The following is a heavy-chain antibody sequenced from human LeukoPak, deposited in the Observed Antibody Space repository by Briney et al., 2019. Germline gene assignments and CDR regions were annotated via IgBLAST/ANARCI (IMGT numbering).Heavy chain of an antibody. CDR2: IYTSGST. D-gene: IGHD2-2*01. CDR1: GGSISSYY. J-gene: IGHJ6*03. V-gene: IGHV4-4*07. CDR3: ARDPRILYCSSTSCQGDYYYMDV. Sequence: PSETLSLTCTVSGGSISSYYWSWIRQPAGKGLEWIGRIYTSGSTNYNPSLKSRVTISVDTSKNQFSLKLSSVTAADTAMYYCARDPRILYCSSTSCQGDYYYMDVWGKGTTVTVSS.